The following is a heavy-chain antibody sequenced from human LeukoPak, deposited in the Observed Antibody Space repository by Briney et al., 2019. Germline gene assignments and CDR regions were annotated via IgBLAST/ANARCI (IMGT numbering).Heavy chain of an antibody. D-gene: IGHD2-15*01. J-gene: IGHJ4*02. CDR3: AREEDLDCSGGSCYGFDY. CDR1: GFTFSSYS. CDR2: ISSSSSYI. V-gene: IGHV3-21*01. Sequence: GGSLRLSCGASGFTFSSYSMNWVRQAPGKGLEWVSSISSSSSYIYYADSMKGRFTISRDNAKNSLYLQMNSLRAEDTAVYYCAREEDLDCSGGSCYGFDYWGQGTLVTVSS.